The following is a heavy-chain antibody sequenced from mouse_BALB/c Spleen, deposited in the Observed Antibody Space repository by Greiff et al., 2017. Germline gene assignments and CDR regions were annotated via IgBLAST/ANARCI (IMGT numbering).Heavy chain of an antibody. CDR1: GFTFSSFG. V-gene: IGHV5-17*02. D-gene: IGHD3-1*01. CDR2: ISSGSSTI. J-gene: IGHJ4*01. Sequence: EVHLVESGGGLVQPGGSRKLSCAASGFTFSSFGMHWVRQAPEKGLEWVAYISSGSSTIYYADTVKGRFTISRDNPKNTLFLQMTSLRSEDTAMYYCARMRAYAMDYWGQGTSVTVSS. CDR3: ARMRAYAMDY.